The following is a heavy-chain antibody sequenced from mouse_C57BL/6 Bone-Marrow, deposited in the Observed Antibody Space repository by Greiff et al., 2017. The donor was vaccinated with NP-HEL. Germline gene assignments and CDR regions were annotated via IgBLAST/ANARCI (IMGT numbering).Heavy chain of an antibody. J-gene: IGHJ2*01. CDR1: GYTFTSYW. V-gene: IGHV1-5*01. CDR3: TRRGPYYYGSSYDYFDY. D-gene: IGHD1-1*01. Sequence: EVQLQQSGTVLARPGASVKMSCKTSGYTFTSYWMHWVKQRPGQGLEWIGAIYPGNSDTSYNQKFKGKAKLTAVTSASTAYMELSRLTNEDSAVLYCTRRGPYYYGSSYDYFDYWGQGTTLTVSS. CDR2: IYPGNSDT.